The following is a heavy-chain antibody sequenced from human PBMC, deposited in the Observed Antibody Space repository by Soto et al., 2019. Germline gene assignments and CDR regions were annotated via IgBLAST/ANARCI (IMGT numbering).Heavy chain of an antibody. D-gene: IGHD3-22*01. CDR2: IIPIFGTA. CDR1: GGTFSSYA. CDR3: ARDRGPSSGYYPYWFAP. Sequence: QVQLVQSGAEVKKPGSSVKVSCKASGGTFSSYAISWVRQAPGQGLEWMGEIIPIFGTANYAQKFQGRVTIHDDESRSKAYMELSSLRSEDTAVYYCARDRGPSSGYYPYWFAPWGPGTLVTVSS. J-gene: IGHJ5*02. V-gene: IGHV1-69*12.